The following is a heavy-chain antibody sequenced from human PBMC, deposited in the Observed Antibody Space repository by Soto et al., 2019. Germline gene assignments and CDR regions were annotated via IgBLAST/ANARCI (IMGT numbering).Heavy chain of an antibody. D-gene: IGHD1-1*01. CDR2: IYYSGRP. Sequence: PSETLSLTFTPSGGAISSYYWRWILVPPVKGLEWIGYIYYSGRPNCTPSLESRVTISEDTSKKQFSLKLSSVTAADPALYYCEGGRDEYNGSYFDLWGRGTLVTVSS. CDR1: GGAISSYY. V-gene: IGHV4-59*01. CDR3: EGGRDEYNGSYFDL. J-gene: IGHJ2*01.